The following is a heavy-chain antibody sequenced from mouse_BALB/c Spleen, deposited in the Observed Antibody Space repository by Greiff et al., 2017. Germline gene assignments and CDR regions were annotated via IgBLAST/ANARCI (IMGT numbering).Heavy chain of an antibody. CDR3: ARGTGYYDYAMDY. Sequence: VQLKQSGAELVKPGASVKLSCTASGFNIKDTYMHWVKQRPEQGLEWIGRIDPANGNTKYDPKFQGKATITADTSSNTAYLQLSSLTSEDTAVYYCARGTGYYDYAMDYWGQGTSVTVSS. V-gene: IGHV14-3*02. D-gene: IGHD2-3*01. CDR2: IDPANGNT. CDR1: GFNIKDTY. J-gene: IGHJ4*01.